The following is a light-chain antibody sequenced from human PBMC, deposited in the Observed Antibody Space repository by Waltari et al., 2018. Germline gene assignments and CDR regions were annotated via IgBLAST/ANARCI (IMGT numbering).Light chain of an antibody. CDR3: LQTTQLPLT. V-gene: IGKV2D-29*01. Sequence: DIVMTQTPLSLSVTPGQPASISCKSSQSLLHSDGKTYLSWYLQKPGQPPHLLIFEVSSRLSGVPDRFRGSGSGTDFTLEISRVETEDVGAYYCLQTTQLPLTFGGGTKVEIK. CDR1: QSLLHSDGKTY. J-gene: IGKJ4*01. CDR2: EVS.